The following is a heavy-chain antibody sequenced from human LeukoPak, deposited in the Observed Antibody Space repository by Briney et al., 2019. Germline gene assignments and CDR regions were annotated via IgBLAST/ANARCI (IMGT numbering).Heavy chain of an antibody. J-gene: IGHJ5*02. CDR2: IYYSGST. CDR1: GGSISSSSYY. CDR3: ARELQLVGYDP. D-gene: IGHD6-13*01. Sequence: SETLSLTCTVSGGSISSSSYYWGWIRQPPGKGLEWIGSIYYSGSTYYNPSLKSRVTISVDTSKNQFSLKLSSVTAADTAVYYCARELQLVGYDPWGQGTLVTVSS. V-gene: IGHV4-39*07.